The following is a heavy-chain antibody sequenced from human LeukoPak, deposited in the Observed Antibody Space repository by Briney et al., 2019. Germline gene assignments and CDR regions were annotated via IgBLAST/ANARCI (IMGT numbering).Heavy chain of an antibody. J-gene: IGHJ6*03. D-gene: IGHD4-17*01. V-gene: IGHV3-30*02. CDR2: IRFDGTSK. CDR3: AKTTDNYYYYYMDV. Sequence: GGSLRLSCAASGFTFSNYGMHRVRQAPGKGLEWVAFIRFDGTSKFYADSVKGRFTISRDNAKNSLYLQMNSLRAEDTAGYYCAKTTDNYYYYYMDVWGKGTTVTVSS. CDR1: GFTFSNYG.